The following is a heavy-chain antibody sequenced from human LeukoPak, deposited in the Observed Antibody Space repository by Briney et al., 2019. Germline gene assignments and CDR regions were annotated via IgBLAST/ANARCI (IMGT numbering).Heavy chain of an antibody. CDR2: IYHSGST. J-gene: IGHJ5*02. CDR1: GYSISSGYY. Sequence: SETLSLTCTVSGYSISSGYYWGWIRQPPGKGLEWIGSIYHSGSTYYNPSLKSRVTISVDTSKNLFSLKLSSVTAADTAVYYCARHRTVTTPLISWFDPWGQGTLVTVSS. V-gene: IGHV4-38-2*02. CDR3: ARHRTVTTPLISWFDP. D-gene: IGHD4-17*01.